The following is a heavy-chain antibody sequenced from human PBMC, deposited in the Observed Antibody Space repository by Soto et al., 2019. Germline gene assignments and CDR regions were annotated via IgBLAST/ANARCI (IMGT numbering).Heavy chain of an antibody. CDR3: ARVGYYGSGSYYMGLGYYYYGMDV. J-gene: IGHJ6*02. D-gene: IGHD3-10*01. CDR1: GGTFGSYA. V-gene: IGHV1-69*13. Sequence: GASVKVSCKASGGTFGSYAISWVRQAPGQRLEWKGGVIPIFGTANYAQKFQGRVTITADESTSTAYMELSSLRSEDTAVYYCARVGYYGSGSYYMGLGYYYYGMDVWGQGTTVTVSS. CDR2: VIPIFGTA.